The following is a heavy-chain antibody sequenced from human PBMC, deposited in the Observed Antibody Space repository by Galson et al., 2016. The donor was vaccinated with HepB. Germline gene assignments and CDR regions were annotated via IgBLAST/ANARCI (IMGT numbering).Heavy chain of an antibody. Sequence: SLRLSCAASGFTFSIYEMNWVRLAPGKGPEWISYIDDRSRTTLYADSVRGRFTISRDNAENSLFLQMNNLRVEDTAVYYCATLELRPPTDYWGRGTLVTVSS. CDR1: GFTFSIYE. V-gene: IGHV3-48*03. D-gene: IGHD3-16*01. CDR2: IDDRSRTT. CDR3: ATLELRPPTDY. J-gene: IGHJ4*02.